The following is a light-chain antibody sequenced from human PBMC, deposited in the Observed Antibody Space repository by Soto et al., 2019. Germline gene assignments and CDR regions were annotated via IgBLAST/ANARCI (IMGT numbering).Light chain of an antibody. CDR2: DAS. CDR1: QGVDIY. V-gene: IGKV3-11*01. J-gene: IGKJ4*01. CDR3: QQRTKWPLT. Sequence: LTQSPHTLSLSPGERATLSCRASQGVDIYLAWYQQKPGQAPRLLIYDASRRASGVPGRFIGSGSWTDFTLTNSSLEPEDFAVYFCQQRTKWPLTFGGGTKLEIK.